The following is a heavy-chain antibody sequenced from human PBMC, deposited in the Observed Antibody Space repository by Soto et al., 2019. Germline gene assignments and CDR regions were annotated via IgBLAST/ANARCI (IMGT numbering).Heavy chain of an antibody. V-gene: IGHV1-8*01. Sequence: DSVKVSCKDSGYPFTSYAINWGRQATGQGREWVGWINPNSGNTVYAQKFQRRVTMTRKTSTTTAYMELSTRRSEDTGVYSCARADRDVADRHDAFNMRGQATVV. D-gene: IGHD3-10*01. CDR2: INPNSGNT. CDR3: ARADRDVADRHDAFNM. CDR1: GYPFTSYA. J-gene: IGHJ3*02.